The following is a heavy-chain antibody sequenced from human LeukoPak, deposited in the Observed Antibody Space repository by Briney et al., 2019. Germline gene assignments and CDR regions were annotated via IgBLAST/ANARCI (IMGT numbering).Heavy chain of an antibody. CDR3: ATHYDTSGYYYFDF. V-gene: IGHV3-23*01. D-gene: IGHD3-22*01. CDR1: GFTFSSCA. CDR2: ISGTGVTT. Sequence: GGSLRLSCAASGFTFSSCALTWVRQAPGKGLEWVSTISGTGVTTFYADSVRGRCTISRDNSKNTLYLQMSSLRAEDTAVYYCATHYDTSGYYYFDFWGQGTLVTVSS. J-gene: IGHJ4*02.